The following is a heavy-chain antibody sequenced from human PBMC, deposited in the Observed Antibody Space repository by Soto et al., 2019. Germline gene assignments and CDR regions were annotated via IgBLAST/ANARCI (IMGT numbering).Heavy chain of an antibody. CDR1: SDPTSTHT. Sequence: QVQLQESGPGMVKPSETLSLTCTVSSDPTSTHTWGWIRQTPGKGLEWIGYIYETGGTAYNPSLNGRVTISLARSTKELALKLSSATAADTAMYHCVRQGIGPLHGRVDVWGRGTTVIVSS. V-gene: IGHV4-59*08. CDR2: IYETGGT. D-gene: IGHD3-10*01. CDR3: VRQGIGPLHGRVDV. J-gene: IGHJ6*02.